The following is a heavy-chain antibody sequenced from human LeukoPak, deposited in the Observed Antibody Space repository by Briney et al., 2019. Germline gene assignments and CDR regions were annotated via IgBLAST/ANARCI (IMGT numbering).Heavy chain of an antibody. Sequence: GGSLRLSCAASGFTFSNYNMNWVRQAPGKGLEWVSYITSSSSNIYYADSVKGRFTISRDNAKDSLYLQMNSLRAEDTAMYYCARGLHSSDAFDIWGQGTMVTVSS. CDR2: ITSSSSNI. CDR3: ARGLHSSDAFDI. D-gene: IGHD3-22*01. V-gene: IGHV3-48*01. J-gene: IGHJ3*02. CDR1: GFTFSNYN.